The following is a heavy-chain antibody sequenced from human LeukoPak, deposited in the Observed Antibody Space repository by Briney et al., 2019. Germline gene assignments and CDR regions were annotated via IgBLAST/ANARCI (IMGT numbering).Heavy chain of an antibody. J-gene: IGHJ3*01. Sequence: GGSLRLSCAASGFTFSDYYMSWIRQAPGKGLEWVSHISSNGSTIYYADSVKGRFTISRDNAKNTLYLQMNSLRAEDTAVYYCARRPPPISGPSPDVWGQGTMLTVSS. CDR2: ISSNGSTI. CDR1: GFTFSDYY. D-gene: IGHD3-3*01. CDR3: ARRPPPISGPSPDV. V-gene: IGHV3-11*04.